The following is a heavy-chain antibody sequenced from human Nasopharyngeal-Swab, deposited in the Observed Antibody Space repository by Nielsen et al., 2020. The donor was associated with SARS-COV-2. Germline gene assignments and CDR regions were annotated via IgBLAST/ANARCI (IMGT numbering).Heavy chain of an antibody. Sequence: DPTQVKPIQTGTLTCTYSGFSFNTIGVGVGWIRQPPGKAAESLALVYWDDDRRYTPPLKSRLTITKDTSKNQVVLTMTNMDTVDTGTYYCAHRRKNTNGWSTFDFWGQGALVTVSS. CDR3: AHRRKNTNGWSTFDF. CDR2: VYWDDDR. CDR1: GFSFNTIGVG. D-gene: IGHD6-19*01. J-gene: IGHJ4*02. V-gene: IGHV2-5*02.